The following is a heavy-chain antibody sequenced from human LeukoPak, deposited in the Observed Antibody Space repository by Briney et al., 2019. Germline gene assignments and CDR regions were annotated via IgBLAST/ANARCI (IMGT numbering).Heavy chain of an antibody. CDR3: ARDTAMAPLVGPLDV. Sequence: GGSLRLSCAASEFTFSSYWMHWVRQAPGKGLVWVSRINSDGSSTSYADSVKGRFTISRDNAKNTLYLQMNSLRADDTAVYYCARDTAMAPLVGPLDVWGQGTTVTVSS. CDR2: INSDGSST. D-gene: IGHD5-18*01. J-gene: IGHJ6*02. V-gene: IGHV3-74*01. CDR1: EFTFSSYW.